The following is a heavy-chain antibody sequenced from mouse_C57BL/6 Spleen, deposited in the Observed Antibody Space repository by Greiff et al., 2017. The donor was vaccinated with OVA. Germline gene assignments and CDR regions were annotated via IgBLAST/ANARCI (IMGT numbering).Heavy chain of an antibody. J-gene: IGHJ4*01. Sequence: QVQLKESGAELVRPGASVTLSCKASGYTFTDYEMHWVKQTPVHGLEWIGAIDPETGGTAYNQKFKGKAILTADKSSSTAYMELRSLTSEDSAVYYCTRARSSPYAMDYWGQGTSVTVSS. V-gene: IGHV1-15*01. CDR3: TRARSSPYAMDY. CDR2: IDPETGGT. D-gene: IGHD1-1*01. CDR1: GYTFTDYE.